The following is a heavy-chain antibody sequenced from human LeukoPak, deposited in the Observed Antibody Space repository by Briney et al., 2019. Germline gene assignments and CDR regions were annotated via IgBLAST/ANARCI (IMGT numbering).Heavy chain of an antibody. V-gene: IGHV1-69*04. CDR2: IIPILGIA. J-gene: IGHJ4*02. CDR1: GGTFSRYA. Sequence: SVKVSCKASGGTFSRYAISWVRQAPGQGLEWMGRIIPILGIANYAQKFQGRVTITADKSTSTAYMELSSLRSEDTAVYYCARSRYDSSGYLYWGQGTLVTVSS. D-gene: IGHD3-22*01. CDR3: ARSRYDSSGYLY.